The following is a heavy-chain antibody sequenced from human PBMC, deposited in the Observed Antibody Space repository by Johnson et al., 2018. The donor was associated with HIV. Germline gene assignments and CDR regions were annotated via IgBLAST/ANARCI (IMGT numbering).Heavy chain of an antibody. D-gene: IGHD5-24*01. Sequence: QVQLVESGGGVVQPGRSLRLSCAASKFTFSSYPMHWVRQAPGKGLEWVAFIRYDGSTKYYADSVTGRFTISRDNSKNTLYLQMNSLRAEDTAVYYCAKWTRDGYNYVHAFDIWGEGTMVIVSS. V-gene: IGHV3-30*02. CDR1: KFTFSSYP. CDR3: AKWTRDGYNYVHAFDI. J-gene: IGHJ3*02. CDR2: IRYDGSTK.